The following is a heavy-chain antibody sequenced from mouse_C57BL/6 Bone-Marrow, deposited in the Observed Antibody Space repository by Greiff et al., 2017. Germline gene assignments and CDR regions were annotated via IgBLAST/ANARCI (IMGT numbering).Heavy chain of an antibody. CDR1: GYTFTSYW. CDR3: ARDGDDVAGLAY. V-gene: IGHV1-7*01. J-gene: IGHJ3*01. CDR2: INPRRGYT. Sequence: QVQLKQSGAALAKPGASLKLSCKASGYTFTSYWMHWVKQRPGRGLAWIGYINPRRGYTKYTHTFKDKATLTADKSYSTDYMQLSSLTYEDSAVDYCARDGDDVAGLAYWGQGTLVTVAA. D-gene: IGHD2-2*01.